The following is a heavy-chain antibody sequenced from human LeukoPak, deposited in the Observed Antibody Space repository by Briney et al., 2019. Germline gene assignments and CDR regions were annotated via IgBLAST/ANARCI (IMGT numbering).Heavy chain of an antibody. CDR3: ARGTGPLDY. J-gene: IGHJ4*02. CDR2: IYVSGST. V-gene: IGHV4-4*07. Sequence: SETLSLTRSVSGASINGYYWSWIRQPAGKGLEWIGRIYVSGSTNYNPSLKSRVTMSADRSKNQFSLKLTSVTAADTAVYYCARGTGPLDYWGQGTLVTVS. CDR1: GASINGYY.